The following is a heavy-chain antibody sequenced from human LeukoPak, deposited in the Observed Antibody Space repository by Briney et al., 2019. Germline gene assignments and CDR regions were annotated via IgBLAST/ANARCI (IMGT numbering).Heavy chain of an antibody. CDR1: GYTFTSYG. CDR2: ISAYNGNT. CDR3: ARDGYCTNGVCSSDAFDI. J-gene: IGHJ3*02. V-gene: IGHV1-18*01. Sequence: GASVKLSCKASGYTFTSYGISWVRQAPGQGLEWMGWISAYNGNTNYAQKLQGRVTMTTDTSTSTAYMELRSLRSDDTAVYYCARDGYCTNGVCSSDAFDIWGQGTMVTVSS. D-gene: IGHD2-8*01.